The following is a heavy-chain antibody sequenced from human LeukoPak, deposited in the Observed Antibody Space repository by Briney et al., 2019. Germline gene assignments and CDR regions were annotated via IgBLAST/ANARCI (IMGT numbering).Heavy chain of an antibody. V-gene: IGHV1-46*01. D-gene: IGHD5-12*01. CDR1: GYTFTSYY. CDR3: ARDGYSGYDLRY. J-gene: IGHJ4*02. Sequence: GASVKVSCTASGYTFTSYYMHWVRQAPGQGLEWMGIINPSGGSTSYAQKFQGRVTMTRDTSTSTVYMELSSLRSEDTAVYYCARDGYSGYDLRYWGQGTLVTVSS. CDR2: INPSGGST.